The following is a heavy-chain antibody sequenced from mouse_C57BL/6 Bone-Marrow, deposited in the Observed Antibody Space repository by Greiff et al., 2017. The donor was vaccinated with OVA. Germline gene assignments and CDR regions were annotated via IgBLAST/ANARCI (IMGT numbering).Heavy chain of an antibody. D-gene: IGHD1-1*01. CDR2: IDPEDGVT. CDR3: ARDGSRRKYFDV. J-gene: IGHJ1*03. CDR1: GFNIKDYY. Sequence: VQLQQSGAELVKPGASVKLSCTASGFNIKDYYMHWVKQRTEQGLEWIGRIDPEDGVTKYAPKFQGKATIPADTSSNTAYLQLSSLTSEDTAVYYCARDGSRRKYFDVGGTGTTFTVSS. V-gene: IGHV14-2*01.